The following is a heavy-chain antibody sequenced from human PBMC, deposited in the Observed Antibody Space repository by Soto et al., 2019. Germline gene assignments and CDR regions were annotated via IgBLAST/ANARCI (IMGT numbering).Heavy chain of an antibody. D-gene: IGHD7-27*01. V-gene: IGHV4-4*02. CDR2: IYYSGSS. CDR1: GDSLNSGNC. J-gene: IGHJ4*02. Sequence: QVQLQESGPGLVKPSETLSLTCAVSGDSLNSGNCWTWVRQPPGKGLEWIGEIYYSGSSSYNPSLKSRVTISMDKSKNQFSLSVNSVTAADTATYYCARDTAWGLAYWGQGTLVIVSS. CDR3: ARDTAWGLAY.